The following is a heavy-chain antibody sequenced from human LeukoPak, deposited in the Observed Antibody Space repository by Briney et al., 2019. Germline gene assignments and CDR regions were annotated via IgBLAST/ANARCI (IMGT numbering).Heavy chain of an antibody. CDR3: AKDQGYSSAWYSRDGFDM. V-gene: IGHV3-30*18. D-gene: IGHD6-19*01. CDR2: ISNDGSEK. Sequence: PGRSLRLSCAASGFTFNYYGTHWVRQAPGKGLEWVAVISNDGSEKFYVDSVKGRFTISRDNSKNTLFLQMNSLRPEDTAVYYCAKDQGYSSAWYSRDGFDMWGQGTMVTVSS. CDR1: GFTFNYYG. J-gene: IGHJ3*02.